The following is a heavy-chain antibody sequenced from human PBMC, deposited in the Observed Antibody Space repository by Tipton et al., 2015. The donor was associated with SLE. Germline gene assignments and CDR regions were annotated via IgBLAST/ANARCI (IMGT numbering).Heavy chain of an antibody. D-gene: IGHD3-22*01. J-gene: IGHJ4*02. V-gene: IGHV3-21*01. Sequence: LSLTCAVYGGSLSGYHWTWIRQAPWKGLEWVSFISSSSRYIYYADTVKGRFTISRDNAKNSLYLQMNSLKAEDTAVYYCARETYYYDTSGYYHHYFDYWGQGTLVTVSS. CDR1: GGSLSGYH. CDR2: ISSSSRYI. CDR3: ARETYYYDTSGYYHHYFDY.